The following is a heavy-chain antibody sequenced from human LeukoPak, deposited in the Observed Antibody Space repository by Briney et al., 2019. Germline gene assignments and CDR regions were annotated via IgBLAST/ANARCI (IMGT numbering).Heavy chain of an antibody. CDR2: IKQDGNEK. CDR3: ARELLGHGYNSGDFDY. J-gene: IGHJ4*02. CDR1: GFTFSSYW. V-gene: IGHV3-7*01. D-gene: IGHD5-24*01. Sequence: GGSLRLSCAASGFTFSSYWMNWVRQAPGKGLEWVANIKQDGNEKYYVDSVKGRFTISRDNAKNSLYLQMNSLRAVDTAVYYCARELLGHGYNSGDFDYWGQGTLVTVSS.